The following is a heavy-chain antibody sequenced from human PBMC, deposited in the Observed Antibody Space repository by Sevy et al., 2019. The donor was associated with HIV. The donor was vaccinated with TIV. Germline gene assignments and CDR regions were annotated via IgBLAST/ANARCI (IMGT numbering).Heavy chain of an antibody. D-gene: IGHD2-2*03. CDR2: IKSKTDGGTT. Sequence: GGSLRLSCAASGFTFSNAWMSWVRQAPGKGLEWVGRIKSKTDGGTTDYAEPVKGRFTISRYDSKNTLYLQMNSLKTVDTAVYYCTTLNCGYCSSRGYGMDVWGQGTTVTVSS. CDR1: GFTFSNAW. J-gene: IGHJ6*02. CDR3: TTLNCGYCSSRGYGMDV. V-gene: IGHV3-15*01.